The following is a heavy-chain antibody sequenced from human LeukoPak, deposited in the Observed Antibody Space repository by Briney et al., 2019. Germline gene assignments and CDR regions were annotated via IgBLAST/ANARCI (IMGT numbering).Heavy chain of an antibody. CDR1: GFTFSSYW. J-gene: IGHJ6*02. CDR2: IKQDGSEK. Sequence: GGSLRLSCTASGFTFSSYWMSWVRPAPGKGLEWVANIKQDGSEKDYVDSVKGRFTISRDNAKNSLYLQMNSLRAEDTAVYYCARYCGGDCYGMDVWGQGTTVTVSS. V-gene: IGHV3-7*01. D-gene: IGHD2-21*01. CDR3: ARYCGGDCYGMDV.